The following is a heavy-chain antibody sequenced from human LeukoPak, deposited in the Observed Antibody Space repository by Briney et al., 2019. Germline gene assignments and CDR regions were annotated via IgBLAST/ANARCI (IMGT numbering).Heavy chain of an antibody. V-gene: IGHV3-23*01. Sequence: QSGGSLRLSCAASGFTFRSYGMNWVRQAPGKGLEWVSAISGSGGSTYYADSVKGRFTISRDNSKNTLYLQMNSLRAEDTAVYYCAKEFNMNREIIRDAFDIWGQGTMVIVSS. D-gene: IGHD3-3*01. CDR3: AKEFNMNREIIRDAFDI. CDR2: ISGSGGST. J-gene: IGHJ3*02. CDR1: GFTFRSYG.